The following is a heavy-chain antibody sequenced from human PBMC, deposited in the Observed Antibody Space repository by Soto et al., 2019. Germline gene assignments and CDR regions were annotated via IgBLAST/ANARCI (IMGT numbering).Heavy chain of an antibody. J-gene: IGHJ4*02. D-gene: IGHD6-19*01. V-gene: IGHV3-7*03. Sequence: EVQLVESGGGLVQPGGSLGLSCVVSGLTFNTHWMSWVRQAPGKGLEWVAGIKEDGSQKLYVDSVRGRFTISRDNAKNSLYLQMDGLRAEDTAVYYCARINSSGSFWGQGTLVTVSS. CDR3: ARINSSGSF. CDR1: GLTFNTHW. CDR2: IKEDGSQK.